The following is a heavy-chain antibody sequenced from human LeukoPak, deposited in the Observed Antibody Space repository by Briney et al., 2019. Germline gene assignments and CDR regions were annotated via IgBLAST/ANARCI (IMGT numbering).Heavy chain of an antibody. CDR3: AKDDTYFDF. CDR2: IKQDGSEK. Sequence: PGGSLRLSCTASGFTFSTYWMTCVRQAPGKGLEWVANIKQDGSEKYYVDSVKGRFTISRDNSKNSLYLQMNSLRTEDTALYYCAKDDTYFDFWGQGTLVTVSS. V-gene: IGHV3-7*03. J-gene: IGHJ4*02. CDR1: GFTFSTYW.